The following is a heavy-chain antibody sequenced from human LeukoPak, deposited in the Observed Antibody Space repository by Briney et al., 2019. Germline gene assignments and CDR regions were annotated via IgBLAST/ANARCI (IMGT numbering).Heavy chain of an antibody. J-gene: IGHJ4*02. V-gene: IGHV3-15*01. Sequence: GGSLRLSCAASGFTFRNAWMSWVRQAPGRGLEWVGRIKSRTDGGTTEYAAPVKGRFTISRDDSKNTLYLQINSLKTEDTAVHYCADLGDYAVSWGQGTLVTVSS. CDR3: ADLGDYAVS. D-gene: IGHD4-17*01. CDR1: GFTFRNAW. CDR2: IKSRTDGGTT.